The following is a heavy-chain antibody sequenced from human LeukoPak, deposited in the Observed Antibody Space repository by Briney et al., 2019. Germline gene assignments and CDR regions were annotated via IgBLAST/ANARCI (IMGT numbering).Heavy chain of an antibody. CDR2: ISGSGRST. D-gene: IGHD3-22*01. CDR1: GFTFNSYA. J-gene: IGHJ4*02. CDR3: AKETYYYDSSGYSDY. V-gene: IGHV3-23*01. Sequence: GGSLRLSCAASGFTFNSYAMSWVRQPPGKGLEWVSAISGSGRSTYYADPVKGRFTISRDNSKNTLYLQMTSLRAEDTAVYYCAKETYYYDSSGYSDYWGQGTLVTVSS.